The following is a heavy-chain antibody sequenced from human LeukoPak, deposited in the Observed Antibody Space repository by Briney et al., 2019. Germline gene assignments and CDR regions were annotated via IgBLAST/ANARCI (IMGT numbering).Heavy chain of an antibody. Sequence: GGSLRLSCAASGFTFSSYAMHWVRQAPGKGLEYVSAISSNGGSTYYANFVKGRFTISRDNSKNTLYLQMNSLRAEDTAVYYCVRDDDRPDNGLDYWGQGTLVTVSS. CDR3: VRDDDRPDNGLDY. CDR1: GFTFSSYA. CDR2: ISSNGGST. D-gene: IGHD3-22*01. J-gene: IGHJ4*02. V-gene: IGHV3-64*01.